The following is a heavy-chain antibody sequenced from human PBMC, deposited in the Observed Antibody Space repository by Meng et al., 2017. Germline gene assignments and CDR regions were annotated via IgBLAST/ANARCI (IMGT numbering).Heavy chain of an antibody. J-gene: IGHJ2*01. CDR3: ARGLSTTYWYFDL. CDR1: GFTFSSYG. Sequence: QVLWVGAGVGVVRAGRSLRLSGAGSGFTFSSYGMHWVRQAPGKGLEWVAVIWYDGSNKYYADSVKGRFTISRDNSKNTLYLQMNSLRAEDTAVYYCARGLSTTYWYFDLWGRGTLVTVSS. D-gene: IGHD2/OR15-2a*01. CDR2: IWYDGSNK. V-gene: IGHV3-33*01.